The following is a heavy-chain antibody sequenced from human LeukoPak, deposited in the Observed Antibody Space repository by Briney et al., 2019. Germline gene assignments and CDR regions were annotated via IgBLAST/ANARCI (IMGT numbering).Heavy chain of an antibody. Sequence: AGGSLRLSCVGSGFTFSDAWMSWVRQAPGKGLESVGRIKSKSDGGTIDYAAPVKGRFTISRDDSRNTLYRQMNSLKTEDTAVYYCTTRRQDGWWGQGTLVTVS. CDR1: GFTFSDAW. D-gene: IGHD2-15*01. CDR2: IKSKSDGGTI. V-gene: IGHV3-15*01. CDR3: TTRRQDGW. J-gene: IGHJ4*02.